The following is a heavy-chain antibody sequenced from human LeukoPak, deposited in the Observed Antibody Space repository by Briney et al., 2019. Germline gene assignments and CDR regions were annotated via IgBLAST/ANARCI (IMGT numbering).Heavy chain of an antibody. CDR3: VRRHYDILTGYYTPFNWFDP. CDR2: MNPNSGNT. CDR1: GHTSTSYD. D-gene: IGHD3-9*01. J-gene: IGHJ5*02. V-gene: IGHV1-8*03. Sequence: ASVKVSCKASGHTSTSYDINWVRQATGQGLEWMGWMNPNSGNTGYAQKFQGRVTITRNTSISTAYMELSSLRSEDTAVYYCVRRHYDILTGYYTPFNWFDPWGQGTLVTVSS.